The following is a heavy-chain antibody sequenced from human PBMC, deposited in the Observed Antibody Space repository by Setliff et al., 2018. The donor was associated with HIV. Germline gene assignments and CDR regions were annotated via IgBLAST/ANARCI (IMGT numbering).Heavy chain of an antibody. D-gene: IGHD3-22*01. CDR2: MNYSGST. J-gene: IGHJ4*02. Sequence: SETLSLTCTVSGGSISSSSYYWGWIRQPPGKGLEWIAEMNYSGSTNYNPSLKSRVTMSVDTSKNQFSLNVTSVNAADTAVYYCARGRYYDGSALPLDYWGQGSLVTVSS. V-gene: IGHV4-39*07. CDR1: GGSISSSSYY. CDR3: ARGRYYDGSALPLDY.